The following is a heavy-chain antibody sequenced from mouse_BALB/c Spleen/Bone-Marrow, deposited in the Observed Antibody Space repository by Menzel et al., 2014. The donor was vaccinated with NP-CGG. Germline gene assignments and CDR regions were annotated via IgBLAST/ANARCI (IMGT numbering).Heavy chain of an antibody. CDR3: ARQILRGFGY. V-gene: IGHV5-12-1*01. CDR2: ISSGGGST. D-gene: IGHD1-1*01. Sequence: DVQLVESGGGLVKPGGSLKLSCAASGFAFSSYDMSWVRQTPEKRLEWVAYISSGGGSTYYADTVKGRFTISRDNAKNTLYLQMSSLKSEDTAMYYCARQILRGFGYWGQGTLVTVSA. CDR1: GFAFSSYD. J-gene: IGHJ3*02.